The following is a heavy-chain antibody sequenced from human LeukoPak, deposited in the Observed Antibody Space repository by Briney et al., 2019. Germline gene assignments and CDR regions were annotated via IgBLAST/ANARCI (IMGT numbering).Heavy chain of an antibody. J-gene: IGHJ4*02. V-gene: IGHV3-30*03. CDR3: ATGVAAAGY. CDR2: ISYDGSNK. Sequence: PGRALRLSCAASGFTFCSYGMHWVCQAPGKGLEWVAVISYDGSNKYYADSVKGRFTISRDNSKNTLYLQMNSLRAEDTAVYYCATGVAAAGYWGQGTLVTVSS. CDR1: GFTFCSYG. D-gene: IGHD6-13*01.